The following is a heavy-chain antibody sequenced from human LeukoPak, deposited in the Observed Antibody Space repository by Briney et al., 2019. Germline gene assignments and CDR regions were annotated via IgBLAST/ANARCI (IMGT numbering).Heavy chain of an antibody. V-gene: IGHV3-23*01. D-gene: IGHD2-2*02. Sequence: PGGSLRLSCEVSGFSFGNFAMSWVRQAPGKGLEWISGISGSGGSTYYADSVKGRFTISRDNSKNTLYLQMNSLRAEDTAVYYCAKDRFYCSSTSCYIDRFDYWAREPWSPSPQ. CDR2: ISGSGGST. CDR3: AKDRFYCSSTSCYIDRFDY. J-gene: IGHJ4*02. CDR1: GFSFGNFA.